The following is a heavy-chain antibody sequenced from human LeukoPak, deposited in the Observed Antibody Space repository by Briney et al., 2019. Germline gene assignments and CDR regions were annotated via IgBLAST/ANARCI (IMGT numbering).Heavy chain of an antibody. J-gene: IGHJ4*02. Sequence: GGSLRLSCAASGFTFSSYEMNGLRQAPGKGLEWVSYISSSGTTIYYADSVKGRFTASRDNAKNSLYLQMNSLRAEDTAVYYCASQIVVVPAATTFDYWGQETLVTVSS. D-gene: IGHD2-2*01. CDR3: ASQIVVVPAATTFDY. V-gene: IGHV3-48*03. CDR2: ISSSGTTI. CDR1: GFTFSSYE.